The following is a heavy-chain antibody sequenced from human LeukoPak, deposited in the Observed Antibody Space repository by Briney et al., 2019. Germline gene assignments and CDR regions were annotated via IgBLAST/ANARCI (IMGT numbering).Heavy chain of an antibody. D-gene: IGHD3/OR15-3a*01. CDR3: ASGRSETYGLYYYYMDV. V-gene: IGHV4-59*11. Sequence: PSETLSLTCTVSGGSISSHYWRWIRQPPGKGLEWSGYIYYSRSTNYNPSLKSRVTISVDTSKNQFSLKLSSVTAADTAVYYCASGRSETYGLYYYYMDVWGKGTTVTVSS. CDR2: IYYSRST. CDR1: GGSISSHY. J-gene: IGHJ6*03.